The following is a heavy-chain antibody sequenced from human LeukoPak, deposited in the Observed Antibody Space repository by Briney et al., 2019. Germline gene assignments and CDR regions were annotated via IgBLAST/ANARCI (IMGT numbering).Heavy chain of an antibody. CDR1: GYTFTSYY. D-gene: IGHD3-3*01. J-gene: IGHJ6*02. Sequence: ASVKVSCKASGYTFTSYYMHWVRQAPGQGLEWMGIINPSGGSTSYAQKFQGRVTMTRDTSTSTVYMELSSLRSEDTAVYYCARDTLEGIFGVVMPYGMDVWGQGTTVTVSS. CDR3: ARDTLEGIFGVVMPYGMDV. CDR2: INPSGGST. V-gene: IGHV1-46*01.